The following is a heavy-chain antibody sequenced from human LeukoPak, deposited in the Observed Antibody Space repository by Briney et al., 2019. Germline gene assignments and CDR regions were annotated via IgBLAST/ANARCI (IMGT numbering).Heavy chain of an antibody. CDR2: IKEDGSEK. V-gene: IGHV3-7*01. Sequence: SGGSLRLSCAPSGFPFRRLWMRWVRRSPGEAREWVANIKEDGSEKYYADSVKGRFSISRDNAKNSLYLHMNSLRADDTAVYYCAGERDMATIWEIFEYWGQGALVTVSS. CDR1: GFPFRRLW. D-gene: IGHD5-24*01. J-gene: IGHJ4*02. CDR3: AGERDMATIWEIFEY.